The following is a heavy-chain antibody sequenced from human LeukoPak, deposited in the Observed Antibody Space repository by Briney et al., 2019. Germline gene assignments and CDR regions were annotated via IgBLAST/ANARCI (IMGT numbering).Heavy chain of an antibody. CDR1: GFTFDDYA. CDR3: ASSSFDY. V-gene: IGHV3-9*01. Sequence: GGSLRLSCAASGFTFDDYAMHWVRQAPGKGLEWVSGISWNSGSIGYADSVKGRFTISRDNAENSLYLQMNSLRAEDTALYYCASSSFDYWGQGTLVTVSS. J-gene: IGHJ4*02. CDR2: ISWNSGSI. D-gene: IGHD6-13*01.